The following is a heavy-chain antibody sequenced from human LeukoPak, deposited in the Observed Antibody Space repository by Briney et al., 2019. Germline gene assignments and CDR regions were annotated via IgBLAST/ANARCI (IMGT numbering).Heavy chain of an antibody. D-gene: IGHD3-3*01. V-gene: IGHV3-30*02. J-gene: IGHJ4*02. CDR1: GFTFSTYD. CDR2: VRYGGTNK. CDR3: ANRGITIFGVAPSFDY. Sequence: PGGSLRLSCAASGFTFSTYDMHWVRQAPGKGLEWVSFVRYGGTNKYYADSVKGRFTVSRDNSRNTLYLQMDSLSIEDTAVYYCANRGITIFGVAPSFDYWGQGTLVTVSS.